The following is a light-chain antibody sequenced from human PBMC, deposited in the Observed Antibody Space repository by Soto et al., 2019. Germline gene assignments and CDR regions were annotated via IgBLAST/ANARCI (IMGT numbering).Light chain of an antibody. J-gene: IGKJ4*01. V-gene: IGKV3-15*01. CDR1: QSVSSN. Sequence: IGMTQSAATLSESAGERATLSWRASQSVSSNLAWYQQKPAQAPRLLIYGASARATGIPARFSGSGSGTEFTLTISSLQSEDFAVYYCQQYNNWPPLTFGGGTKVDIK. CDR3: QQYNNWPPLT. CDR2: GAS.